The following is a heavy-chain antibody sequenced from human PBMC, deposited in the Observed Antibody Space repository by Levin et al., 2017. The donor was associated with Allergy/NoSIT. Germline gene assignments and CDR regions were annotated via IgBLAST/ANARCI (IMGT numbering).Heavy chain of an antibody. Sequence: SVKVSCKASGGTFSSYAISWVRQAPGQGLEWMGGIIPIFGTANYAQKFQGRVTITADESTSTAYMELSSLRSEDTAVYYCARQSGGYSGYDTIPYYYYGMDVWGQGTTVTVSS. CDR3: ARQSGGYSGYDTIPYYYYGMDV. V-gene: IGHV1-69*13. J-gene: IGHJ6*02. CDR2: IIPIFGTA. CDR1: GGTFSSYA. D-gene: IGHD5-12*01.